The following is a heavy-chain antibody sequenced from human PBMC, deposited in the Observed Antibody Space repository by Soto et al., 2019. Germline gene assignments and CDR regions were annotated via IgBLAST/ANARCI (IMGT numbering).Heavy chain of an antibody. J-gene: IGHJ6*02. CDR2: ISTSSSYI. CDR1: GFPFSNYA. V-gene: IGHV3-21*01. Sequence: EVQLVESGGGLVKPGGSLRLSCAASGFPFSNYAMNWVRQAPGKGLEWVSSISTSSSYIYYADSVKGRFTISRDNAKNSLYLQMNSLRAEATAVYYCAREIRNYYGMDVWGQGTTVTVSS. D-gene: IGHD3-3*01. CDR3: AREIRNYYGMDV.